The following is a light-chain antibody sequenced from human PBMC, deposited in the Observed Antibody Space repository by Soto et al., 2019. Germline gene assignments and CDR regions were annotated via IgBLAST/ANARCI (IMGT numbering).Light chain of an antibody. J-gene: IGKJ1*01. CDR2: MGS. V-gene: IGKV2-28*01. CDR3: MQGLQIPA. CDR1: QSLLHSNGYTY. Sequence: DIVMTQSPLSLPVTPGEPASISCRSSQSLLHSNGYTYLDWYLQKPGQSPQLLIYMGSNRASGVPDRFSGSGSGTDFTLKISRVEAEDVGVYYCMQGLQIPAFGQGTKVDIK.